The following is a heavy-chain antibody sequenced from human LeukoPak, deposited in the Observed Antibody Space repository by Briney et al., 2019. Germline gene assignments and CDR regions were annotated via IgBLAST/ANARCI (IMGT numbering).Heavy chain of an antibody. Sequence: PSQTPSLTRAISGGYLNRGGYSWSWIRQPPRKGLERTGYIDQSGSTYYNPSLKSRVTISVDRSKNQFSLKLSSVTAADTAVYYCARVGVDSGYLYGMDVWGQGTTVTVSS. CDR2: IDQSGST. D-gene: IGHD5-12*01. CDR1: GGYLNRGGYS. J-gene: IGHJ6*02. V-gene: IGHV4-30-2*01. CDR3: ARVGVDSGYLYGMDV.